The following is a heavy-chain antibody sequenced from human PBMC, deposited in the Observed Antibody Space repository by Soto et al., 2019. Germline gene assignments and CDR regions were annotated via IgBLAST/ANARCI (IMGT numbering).Heavy chain of an antibody. CDR3: AIDPEEQWLAVPPEGHWFDP. J-gene: IGHJ5*02. CDR1: GFTFSSYG. Sequence: QVQLVESGGGVVQPGRSLRLSCAASGFTFSSYGMHWVRQAPGKGLEWVAVIWYDGSNKYYADSVKGRFTISRDNSKNTLYLQMNSLRAEDTAVYYCAIDPEEQWLAVPPEGHWFDPWGQGTLVTVSS. CDR2: IWYDGSNK. D-gene: IGHD6-19*01. V-gene: IGHV3-33*01.